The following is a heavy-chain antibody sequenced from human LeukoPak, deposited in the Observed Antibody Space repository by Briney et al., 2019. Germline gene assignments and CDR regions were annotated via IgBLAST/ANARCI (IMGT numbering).Heavy chain of an antibody. Sequence: GGSLRLSCAASRFTFSSYEMNWVRQAPGKGLEWVSYISSSGSTIYYADSVKGRFTISRDNAKNSLYLQMNSLRAEDTAVYYCARSSNYAYCSSTSCYSSAYVDYWGQGTLVTVSS. J-gene: IGHJ4*02. D-gene: IGHD2-2*01. CDR2: ISSSGSTI. CDR3: ARSSNYAYCSSTSCYSSAYVDY. CDR1: RFTFSSYE. V-gene: IGHV3-48*03.